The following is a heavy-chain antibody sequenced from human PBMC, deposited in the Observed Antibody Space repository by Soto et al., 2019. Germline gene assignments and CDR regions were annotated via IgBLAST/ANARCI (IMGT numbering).Heavy chain of an antibody. CDR1: GFTFSSYW. V-gene: IGHV3-74*01. D-gene: IGHD2-2*01. Sequence: PGGSLRLSCAASGFTFSSYWMHWVRQAPGKGLVWVSGINGDGSSTTYADSVKGRFTISRDNAKNTLYLQMNSLRAEDTAVYYCARGEGYCSSSSCYVENNYYYMDVWGKGTTVTVSS. CDR3: ARGEGYCSSSSCYVENNYYYMDV. J-gene: IGHJ6*03. CDR2: INGDGSST.